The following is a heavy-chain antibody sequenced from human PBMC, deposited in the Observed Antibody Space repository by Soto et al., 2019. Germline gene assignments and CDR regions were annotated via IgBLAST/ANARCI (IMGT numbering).Heavy chain of an antibody. V-gene: IGHV6-1*02. D-gene: IGHD2-15*01. Sequence: QVQLQQSGPGLVKPSQTLSLTCAISGDSVSNNGAAWNWIRQSPSRGLEWLGRTYYRSKWFNDYAVSVKSRITISPDTSKNQFSMQPNSVPPEDTAVYYCARTPPAMLHDFDCWGQGTLVTVPS. CDR2: TYYRSKWFN. CDR3: ARTPPAMLHDFDC. CDR1: GDSVSNNGAA. J-gene: IGHJ4*02.